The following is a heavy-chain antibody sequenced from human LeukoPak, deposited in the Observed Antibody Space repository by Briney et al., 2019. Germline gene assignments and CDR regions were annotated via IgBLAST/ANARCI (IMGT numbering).Heavy chain of an antibody. CDR3: ARVRYCSSTTCRGAFDI. CDR1: GFTFRDHY. Sequence: GGSLRLSCAASGFTFRDHYMNWVRQAPGKGLEWVGRTRKKANSYTTEYAASVKGRFTISRADSANSLYLQMNSLKTEDTAVYYCARVRYCSSTTCRGAFDIWGQGTMVTVSS. J-gene: IGHJ3*02. D-gene: IGHD2-2*01. CDR2: TRKKANSYTT. V-gene: IGHV3-72*01.